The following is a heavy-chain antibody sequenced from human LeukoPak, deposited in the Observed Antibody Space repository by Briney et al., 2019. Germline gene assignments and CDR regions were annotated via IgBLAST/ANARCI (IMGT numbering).Heavy chain of an antibody. V-gene: IGHV3-23*01. CDR1: GFTFSSYG. D-gene: IGHD3-9*01. Sequence: GGSLRLSCAASGFTFSSYGMSWVRQAPGKGLEWVSAISGSGGSTYYADSVKGRFTISRDNSKNTLYLQMNSLRAEDTAVYYCAKDRPLTGYYALHMDAFDIWGQGTMVTVSS. CDR3: AKDRPLTGYYALHMDAFDI. J-gene: IGHJ3*02. CDR2: ISGSGGST.